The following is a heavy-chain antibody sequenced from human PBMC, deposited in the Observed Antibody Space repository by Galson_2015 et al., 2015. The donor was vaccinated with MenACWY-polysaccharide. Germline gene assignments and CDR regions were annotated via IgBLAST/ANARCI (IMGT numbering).Heavy chain of an antibody. CDR1: GFTFSNYW. V-gene: IGHV3-74*01. CDR2: INADGSAT. J-gene: IGHJ5*02. CDR3: TKAGAKYCRGSSCYFNWFDP. D-gene: IGHD2-15*01. Sequence: SLRLSCAASGFTFSNYWMHWVRQAPGEGLVWVSRINADGSATDYADSVRGRFTISRDNAKNTLYLEMNSLRAEDTAVYYCTKAGAKYCRGSSCYFNWFDPWGQGTLVTVSS.